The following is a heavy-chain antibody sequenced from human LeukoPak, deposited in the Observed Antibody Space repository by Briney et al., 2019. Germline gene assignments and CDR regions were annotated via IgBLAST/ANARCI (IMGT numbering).Heavy chain of an antibody. Sequence: SGTLSITCTVSGGSISSSYYSWGWVRQPPGKGLEWIGSLYYSGWSTYYNPSLKSRVTISVDTSKNQFSLKLNSVTAADTAVYYCARLGCSSASCYPGNWGQGTLVTVSS. V-gene: IGHV4-39*01. J-gene: IGHJ4*02. D-gene: IGHD2-2*01. CDR2: LYYSGWST. CDR3: ARLGCSSASCYPGN. CDR1: GGSISSSYYS.